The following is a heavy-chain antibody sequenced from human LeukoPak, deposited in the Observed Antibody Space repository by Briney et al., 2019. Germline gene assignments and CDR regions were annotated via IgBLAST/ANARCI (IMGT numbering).Heavy chain of an antibody. Sequence: GSLRLSCATSGFTFSDSWMSWFRQAPGKGLEWVAITNQDGGVRFYVDSVKGRFTISRDNAKNSPYLYMNSLRVEDTAVYFCARASRSTSSECWGQGILVTVSS. V-gene: IGHV3-7*01. CDR3: ARASRSTSSEC. J-gene: IGHJ4*02. CDR1: GFTFSDSW. CDR2: TNQDGGVR. D-gene: IGHD6-6*01.